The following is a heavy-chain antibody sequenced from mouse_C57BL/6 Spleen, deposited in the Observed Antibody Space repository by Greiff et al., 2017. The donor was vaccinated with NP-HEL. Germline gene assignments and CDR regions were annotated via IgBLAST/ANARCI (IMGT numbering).Heavy chain of an antibody. CDR1: GFSFNTYA. V-gene: IGHV10-1*01. D-gene: IGHD2-3*01. CDR3: VSDGYYDYYAMDY. J-gene: IGHJ4*01. Sequence: GGGLVQPKGSLKLSCAASGFSFNTYAMNWVRQAPGKGLEWVARIRSKSNNYATYYADSVKDRFTISRDDSESMLYLQMNNLKTEDTAMYYCVSDGYYDYYAMDYWGQGTSVTVSS. CDR2: IRSKSNNYAT.